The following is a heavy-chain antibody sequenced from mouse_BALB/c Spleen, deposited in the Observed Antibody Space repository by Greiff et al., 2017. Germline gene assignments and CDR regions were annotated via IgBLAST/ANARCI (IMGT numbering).Heavy chain of an antibody. CDR2: INPSTGYT. CDR3: AIREDDDD. Sequence: QVQLQQSGAELAKPGASVKMSCTASGFTFTSYWMHWVKQRPGQGLEWIGYINPSTGYTEYNQKFKDKATLTADKSSNTAYMQLSSLTSEDAAVYYCAIREDDDDWGQGTTLTVSS. V-gene: IGHV1-7*01. J-gene: IGHJ2*01. CDR1: GFTFTSYW.